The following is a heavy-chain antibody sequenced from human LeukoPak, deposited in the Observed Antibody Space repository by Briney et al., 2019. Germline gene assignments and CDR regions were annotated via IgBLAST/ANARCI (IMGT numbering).Heavy chain of an antibody. D-gene: IGHD6-13*01. J-gene: IGHJ6*03. CDR2: INTNTGNP. CDR3: AGGLGIAAAGAYYYMDV. V-gene: IGHV7-4-1*02. CDR1: GGTFISYA. Sequence: ASVKVSCKASGGTFISYAISWVRQAPGQGLEWMGWINTNTGNPTYAQGFTGRFVFSLDTSVSTAYLQISSLKAEDTAVYYCAGGLGIAAAGAYYYMDVWGKGTTVTVSS.